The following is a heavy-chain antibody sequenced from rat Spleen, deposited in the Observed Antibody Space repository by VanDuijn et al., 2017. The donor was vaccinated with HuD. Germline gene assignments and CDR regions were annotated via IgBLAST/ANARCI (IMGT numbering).Heavy chain of an antibody. CDR1: GFTFNNYW. V-gene: IGHV5-58*01. Sequence: EVQLVESGGGLVQPGRSLKLSCVASGFTFNNYWMTWIRQSPGKGLEWISSISPDGASTYYPDSVRGRITISRDNAENTVYLQMNSLRSEDTATYYCGKDMNYYSSYPFYVMGAWGQGTSVTVSS. J-gene: IGHJ4*01. CDR2: ISPDGAST. CDR3: GKDMNYYSSYPFYVMGA. D-gene: IGHD1-2*01.